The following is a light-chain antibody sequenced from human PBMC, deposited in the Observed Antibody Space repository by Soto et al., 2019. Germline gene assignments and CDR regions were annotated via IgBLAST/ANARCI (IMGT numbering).Light chain of an antibody. J-gene: IGKJ5*01. CDR1: QSISSW. CDR2: KAP. V-gene: IGKV1-5*03. Sequence: DIQMTQSPSTLSASVGDRVTITCRASQSISSWLAWYQQKPGKAPKLLIYKAPTLETGVPSRFSGGGSGTEFTLTITSLQSEDFAVYWCQQYNNWPLTFGPGTRLEIK. CDR3: QQYNNWPLT.